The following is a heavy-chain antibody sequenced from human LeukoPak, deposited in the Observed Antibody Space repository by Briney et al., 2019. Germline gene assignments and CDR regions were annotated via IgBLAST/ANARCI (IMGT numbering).Heavy chain of an antibody. V-gene: IGHV4-30-2*03. CDR2: IYYSGST. CDR3: ASRPYDSSSFDP. D-gene: IGHD3-3*01. CDR1: GGSISSGGYS. J-gene: IGHJ5*02. Sequence: SQTLSLTCAVSGGSISSGGYSWSWIRQPPGKGLEWIGSIYYSGSTYYNPSLKSRVTISVDTSKNQFSLKLSSVTAADTAVYYCASRPYDSSSFDPWGQGTLVTVSS.